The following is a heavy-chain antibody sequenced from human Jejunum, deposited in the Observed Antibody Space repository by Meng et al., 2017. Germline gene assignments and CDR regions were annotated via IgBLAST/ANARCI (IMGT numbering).Heavy chain of an antibody. Sequence: GESLKISCTASGFTFSDSYMYWIRQAPGKGLEWISYISTSVASKYYADSVKGRFTISRDNAKNSLYLQMNSLRADDTAVYYCAKELIVAGTFAHWGQGKLVNGAS. V-gene: IGHV3-11*04. D-gene: IGHD6-19*01. CDR2: ISTSVASK. J-gene: IGHJ4*01. CDR1: GFTFSDSY. CDR3: AKELIVAGTFAH.